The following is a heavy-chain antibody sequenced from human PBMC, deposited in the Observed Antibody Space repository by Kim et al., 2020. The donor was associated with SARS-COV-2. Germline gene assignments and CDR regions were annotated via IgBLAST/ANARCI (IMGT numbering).Heavy chain of an antibody. Sequence: SETLSLTCAVYGGSFSGYYWSWIRQPPGKGLEWIGEINHSGSTNYNPSLKSRVTISVDTSKNQFSLKLSSVTAADTAVYYCARGLRVVPAAIRPANWFDPWGQGTLVTVSS. V-gene: IGHV4-34*01. J-gene: IGHJ5*02. CDR2: INHSGST. CDR3: ARGLRVVPAAIRPANWFDP. D-gene: IGHD2-2*02. CDR1: GGSFSGYY.